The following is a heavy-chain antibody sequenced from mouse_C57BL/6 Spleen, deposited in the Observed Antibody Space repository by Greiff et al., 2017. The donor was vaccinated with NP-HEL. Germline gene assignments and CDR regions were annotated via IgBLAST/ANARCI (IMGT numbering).Heavy chain of an antibody. CDR2: IWRGGST. Sequence: VKLMESGPGLVQPSQSLSITCTVSGFSLTSYGVHWVRQSPGKGLEWLGVIWRGGSTDYIAAFMSRLSITKDNSKSQVFFKMNSLQADDTAIYYCAKEGYDDYFDYWGQGTTLTVSS. J-gene: IGHJ2*01. CDR3: AKEGYDDYFDY. V-gene: IGHV2-5*01. D-gene: IGHD2-2*01. CDR1: GFSLTSYG.